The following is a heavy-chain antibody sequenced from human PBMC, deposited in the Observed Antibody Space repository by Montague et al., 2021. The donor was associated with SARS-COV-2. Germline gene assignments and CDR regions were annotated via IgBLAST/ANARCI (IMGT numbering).Heavy chain of an antibody. CDR3: ARGYDSSGYQY. D-gene: IGHD3-22*01. Sequence: SLRLSCAASGFTFSTFWMTWVRQVPGKGLEWVSNIKQDGSEKYYVDSVEGRFTISRDNAKNSLYLQLDSLRAKDTAVYYCARGYDSSGYQYWGQGTLVTVSS. CDR1: GFTFSTFW. J-gene: IGHJ4*02. V-gene: IGHV3-7*05. CDR2: IKQDGSEK.